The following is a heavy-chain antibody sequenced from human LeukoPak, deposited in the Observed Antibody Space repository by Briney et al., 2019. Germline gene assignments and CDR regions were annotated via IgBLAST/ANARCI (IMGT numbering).Heavy chain of an antibody. CDR1: GFTFSSYS. Sequence: GWSLRPSCAAAGFTFSSYSMNWVRQAAGKGLEWVSFISSRSSYIYYADSVKGRFTISRDNAKNSVYLQMNSLRAEDTAVFYCARDSAYDSSGPFDYWGQGNLVTVSS. J-gene: IGHJ4*02. CDR2: ISSRSSYI. CDR3: ARDSAYDSSGPFDY. V-gene: IGHV3-21*01. D-gene: IGHD3-22*01.